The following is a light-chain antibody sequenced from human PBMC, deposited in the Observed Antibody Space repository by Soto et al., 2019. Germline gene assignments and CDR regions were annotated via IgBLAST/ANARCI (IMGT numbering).Light chain of an antibody. V-gene: IGKV3-15*01. J-gene: IGKJ1*01. Sequence: EIVMTQSPATLSVSPWERATLSCRASQSVSRNLAWYQQRPGQAPRLLISGASTRATGIAARFSGSGSGTEFTLTISSLQSEEFAVYYCQQYNYWPWTFGQGTKVDIK. CDR2: GAS. CDR3: QQYNYWPWT. CDR1: QSVSRN.